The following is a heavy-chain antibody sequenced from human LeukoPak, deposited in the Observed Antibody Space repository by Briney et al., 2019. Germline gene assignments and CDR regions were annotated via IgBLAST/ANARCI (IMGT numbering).Heavy chain of an antibody. CDR3: AKDKRTRYGSGSYSDY. CDR2: ISWNSGSI. J-gene: IGHJ4*02. Sequence: GRSLRLSCAASGFTFDDYAMHWVRQAPGKGLEWVSGISWNSGSIGYADSVKGRFTISRDNAKNSLYLQMNSLRAEDTALYYCAKDKRTRYGSGSYSDYWGQGTLVTVSS. CDR1: GFTFDDYA. D-gene: IGHD3-10*01. V-gene: IGHV3-9*01.